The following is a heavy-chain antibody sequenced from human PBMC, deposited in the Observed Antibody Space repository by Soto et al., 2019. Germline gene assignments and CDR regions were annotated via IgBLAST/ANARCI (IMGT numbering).Heavy chain of an antibody. Sequence: GGSLRLSCAASGFTFSSYAMSWVRQAPGKGLEWVSAISGSGGSTYYADSVKGRFTISRDNSKNTLYLQMNSLRAEDTAVYYCAKSSYYDFWSGYSLDYWGQGTLVTVSS. D-gene: IGHD3-3*01. CDR2: ISGSGGST. V-gene: IGHV3-23*01. CDR1: GFTFSSYA. J-gene: IGHJ4*02. CDR3: AKSSYYDFWSGYSLDY.